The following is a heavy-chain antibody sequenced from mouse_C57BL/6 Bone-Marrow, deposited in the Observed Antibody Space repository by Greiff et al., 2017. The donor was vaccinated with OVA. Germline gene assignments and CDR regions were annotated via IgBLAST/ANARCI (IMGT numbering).Heavy chain of an antibody. CDR3: ARVGTYYYGSTHWYFDV. CDR1: GYTFTSYW. CDR2: IDPSDSYT. D-gene: IGHD1-1*01. J-gene: IGHJ1*03. V-gene: IGHV1-59*01. Sequence: VQLQQPGAELVRPGTSVKLSCKASGYTFTSYWMHWVKQRPGQGLEWIGVIDPSDSYTNYNQKFKGKATLTVDTSSSTAYMQLSSLTSEDAAVYYCARVGTYYYGSTHWYFDVWGTGTTVTVSS.